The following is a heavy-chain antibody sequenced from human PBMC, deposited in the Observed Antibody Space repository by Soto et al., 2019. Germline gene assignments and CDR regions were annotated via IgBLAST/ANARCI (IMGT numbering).Heavy chain of an antibody. CDR1: EYRFTTYF. Sequence: XSVNVSYKASEYRFTTYFINSVRQAPGQGLEWMGMIHPSGDTGYAQKFRGRVTMTIDTSTTTAYMELRNLTSEDTAVYFSVRGYCTTSPCSGDFQFWGQGTLVTVSS. V-gene: IGHV1-46*01. J-gene: IGHJ1*01. CDR3: VRGYCTTSPCSGDFQF. CDR2: IHPSGDT. D-gene: IGHD2-15*01.